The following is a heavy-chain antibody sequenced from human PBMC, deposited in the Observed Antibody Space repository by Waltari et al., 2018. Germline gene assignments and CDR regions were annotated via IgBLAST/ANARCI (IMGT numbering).Heavy chain of an antibody. D-gene: IGHD3-10*01. V-gene: IGHV3-23*04. CDR2: ISGSGGST. CDR3: AKVSDYYGSGSYYDPDY. CDR1: GFTFSSYA. J-gene: IGHJ4*02. Sequence: EVQLVESGGGLVQPGGSLRLSCAASGFTFSSYAMSWVRQAPGRGLEWVSAISGSGGSTYYADSVKGRCTISRDKSKNTLDLQMNSLRAEDTAVYYCAKVSDYYGSGSYYDPDYWGQGTLVTVSS.